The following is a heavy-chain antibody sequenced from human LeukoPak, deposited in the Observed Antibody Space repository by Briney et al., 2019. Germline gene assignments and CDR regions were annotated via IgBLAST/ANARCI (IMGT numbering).Heavy chain of an antibody. CDR3: ARETGSGYETPDYYYYMDV. CDR1: GGSISSGGYY. CDR2: IYHSGST. D-gene: IGHD3-3*01. V-gene: IGHV4-30-2*01. Sequence: PSQTLSLTCTVSGGSISSGGYYWSWIRQPPGKGLEWIGYIYHSGSTYYNPSLKSRVTISVDRSKNQFSLKLSSVTAADTAVYYCARETGSGYETPDYYYYMDVWGKGTTVTVSS. J-gene: IGHJ6*03.